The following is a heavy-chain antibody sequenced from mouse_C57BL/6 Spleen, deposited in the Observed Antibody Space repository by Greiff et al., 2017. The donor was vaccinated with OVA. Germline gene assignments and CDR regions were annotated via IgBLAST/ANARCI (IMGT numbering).Heavy chain of an antibody. J-gene: IGHJ3*01. D-gene: IGHD1-1*01. CDR1: GYTFTSYW. Sequence: QVQLQQSGAELVRPGSSVKLSCKASGYTFTSYWMDWVKQRPGQGLEWIGNIYPSDSETHYNQKFKDKATLTVDKSSSTAYMQLSSLTSEDSAVYYCARLGTTVVATPYWGQGTLVTVSA. V-gene: IGHV1-61*01. CDR2: IYPSDSET. CDR3: ARLGTTVVATPY.